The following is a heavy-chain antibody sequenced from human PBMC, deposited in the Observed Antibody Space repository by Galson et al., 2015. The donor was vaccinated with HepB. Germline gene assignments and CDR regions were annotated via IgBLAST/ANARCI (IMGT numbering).Heavy chain of an antibody. CDR3: ARDRHGFRTLYYYGMDV. J-gene: IGHJ6*02. D-gene: IGHD4-17*01. CDR1: GFTFSSYA. Sequence: SLRLSCAASGFTFSSYAMHWVRQAPGKGLEWVAVISYDGSNKYYADSVKGRFTISRDNSKNTLYLQMNSLRAEDTAVYYCARDRHGFRTLYYYGMDVWGQGTTVTVSS. CDR2: ISYDGSNK. V-gene: IGHV3-30-3*01.